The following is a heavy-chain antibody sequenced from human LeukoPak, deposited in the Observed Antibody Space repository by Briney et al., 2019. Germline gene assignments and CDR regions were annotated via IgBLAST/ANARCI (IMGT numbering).Heavy chain of an antibody. J-gene: IGHJ4*02. V-gene: IGHV4-59*01. D-gene: IGHD3-16*01. CDR3: AGGTPLTRY. CDR1: GGSISSYY. CDR2: IYYSGST. Sequence: SETLSLTCTVSGGSISSYYWSWIRQPPGKGLEWIGYIYYSGSTNYNPSLKSRVTISVDTSKNQFSLKLSSVTAADTAVYYCAGGTPLTRYWGQGTLVTVSS.